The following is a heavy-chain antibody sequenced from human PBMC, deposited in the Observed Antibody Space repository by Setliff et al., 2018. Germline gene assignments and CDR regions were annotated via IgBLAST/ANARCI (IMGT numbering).Heavy chain of an antibody. Sequence: SETLSLTCTVSGYSITSGYYWGWIRQSPGKGLEWLGSLFHTGTPYYNPSLQSRLTMSVDTSNNQFSLKLNSVTADNAAVYYCARHLWGRWMATSSDYFDYWGQGSLVTVSS. CDR1: GYSITSGYY. D-gene: IGHD5-12*01. CDR3: ARHLWGRWMATSSDYFDY. CDR2: LFHTGTP. V-gene: IGHV4-38-2*02. J-gene: IGHJ4*02.